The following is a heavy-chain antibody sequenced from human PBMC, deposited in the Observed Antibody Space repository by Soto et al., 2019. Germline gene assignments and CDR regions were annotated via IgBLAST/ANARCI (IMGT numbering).Heavy chain of an antibody. CDR3: ARDLWGYCGTDCYPLDV. J-gene: IGHJ6*02. CDR2: IYSTATT. Sequence: PSETLSLTCTVSGYSTNGYYWTWIRQAPGKGLEWIGYIYSTATTNYNPSLKSRVTISVDTSKNQFSLKLNSVTAADTAVYYCARDLWGYCGTDCYPLDVWGQGTTVTVSS. CDR1: GYSTNGYY. V-gene: IGHV4-59*01. D-gene: IGHD2-21*02.